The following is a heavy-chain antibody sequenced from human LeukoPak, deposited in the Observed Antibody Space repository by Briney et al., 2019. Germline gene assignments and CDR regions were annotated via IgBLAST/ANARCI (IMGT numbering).Heavy chain of an antibody. D-gene: IGHD4-17*01. CDR2: IYYSGST. J-gene: IGHJ3*02. V-gene: IGHV4-59*01. Sequence: PSETLSLTCTVSGGSISSYYWSWIRQPPGKGLEWIGYIYYSGSTNYNPSLNSRVTISVDTSKNQFSMELSSVTAADTAVYYCARFKGNYGDYPDAFDIWGQGTMVTVSS. CDR3: ARFKGNYGDYPDAFDI. CDR1: GGSISSYY.